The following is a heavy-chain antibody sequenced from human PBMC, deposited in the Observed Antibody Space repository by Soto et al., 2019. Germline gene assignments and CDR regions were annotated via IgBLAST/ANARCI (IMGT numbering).Heavy chain of an antibody. CDR2: LSDSGGSI. CDR1: GLNIIRHA. Sequence: GVSMIVSCTASGLNIIRHARTWVSKTTGKGLEWVSGLSDSGGSIYYADSVKGRFTISRDNSMNTLYLQMNTLRAEDTAVYYCAKVSSAWYAGFFDLWGQGTLVTVSS. V-gene: IGHV3-23*01. CDR3: AKVSSAWYAGFFDL. J-gene: IGHJ4*02. D-gene: IGHD2-8*01.